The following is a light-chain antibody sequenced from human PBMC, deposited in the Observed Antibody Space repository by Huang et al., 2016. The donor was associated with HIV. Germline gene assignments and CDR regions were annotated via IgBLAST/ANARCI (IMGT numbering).Light chain of an antibody. V-gene: IGKV3-20*01. J-gene: IGKJ2*01. CDR1: QSLSTIYSASY. CDR3: HQYDNSPGT. CDR2: GAS. Sequence: EIVLTQSPGTLSLSPGERATLSCRASQSLSTIYSASYLAWYQQKPGQAPRLLIYGASSRATGRSDRFSGSGSGTDFTLTISRLEPEDFAVYYCHQYDNSPGTFGQGTKLEIK.